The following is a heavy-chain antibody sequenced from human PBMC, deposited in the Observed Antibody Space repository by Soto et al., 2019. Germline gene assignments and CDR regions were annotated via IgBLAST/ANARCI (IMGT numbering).Heavy chain of an antibody. Sequence: SETLSLTCIVSGGSISSSSYYWGWIRQPPGKGLEWIGSIYYSGSTNYNPSLKSRVTMSVDTSKNQFSLKLSSVTAADTGIYYCARARITMVREVIKYNMDVWGQGTTVTVSS. J-gene: IGHJ6*02. CDR2: IYYSGST. CDR1: GGSISSSSYY. CDR3: ARARITMVREVIKYNMDV. V-gene: IGHV4-39*07. D-gene: IGHD3-10*01.